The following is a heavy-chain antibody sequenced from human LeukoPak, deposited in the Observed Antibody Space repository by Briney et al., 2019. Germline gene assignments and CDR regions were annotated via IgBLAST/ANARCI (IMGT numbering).Heavy chain of an antibody. V-gene: IGHV4-39*01. CDR1: GGSIRSSSYY. CDR2: IHYSGTT. J-gene: IGHJ4*02. Sequence: SETLSLTCTVSGGSIRSSSYYCGWICQPPGKGLEWFGSIHYSGTTYYNPPLKRRVTISVDTSKTQIFLKLSSVTAAATAVYYCASSRGEVEITIIVVAVDHWGQGTLVTVSS. D-gene: IGHD3-22*01. CDR3: ASSRGEVEITIIVVAVDH.